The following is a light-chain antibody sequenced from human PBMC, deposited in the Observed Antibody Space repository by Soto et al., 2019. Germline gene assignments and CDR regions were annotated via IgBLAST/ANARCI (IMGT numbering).Light chain of an antibody. V-gene: IGLV2-8*01. J-gene: IGLJ3*02. CDR1: SSDVGGYDY. CDR3: SSYAGYYNFWV. Sequence: QSALTQPPSASGSPGQSVTISCTGTSSDVGGYDYVSWYQRHPGKAPKLLIYEVNKRPSGVPDRFSGSKSGNTASLTVSGLQAEDEADYYCSSYAGYYNFWVFGGGTKLTVL. CDR2: EVN.